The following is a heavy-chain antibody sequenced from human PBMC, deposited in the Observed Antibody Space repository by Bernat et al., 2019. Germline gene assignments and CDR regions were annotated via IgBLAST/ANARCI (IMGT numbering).Heavy chain of an antibody. CDR1: GGSFSGYY. CDR2: LNHSGST. CDR3: AGGRGRVEYCDSSGSCYSEGVFDP. D-gene: IGHD3-22*01. V-gene: IGHV4-34*01. Sequence: QLQLQESGPGLVKPSETLSLTCAVYGGSFSGYYWSWIRQPPGKGLEWIGELNHSGSTNYNPSLKSRVTISVDTSKSQFSLKLSSVTAADTAVYYCAGGRGRVEYCDSSGSCYSEGVFDPWGQGTLVTVSS. J-gene: IGHJ5*01.